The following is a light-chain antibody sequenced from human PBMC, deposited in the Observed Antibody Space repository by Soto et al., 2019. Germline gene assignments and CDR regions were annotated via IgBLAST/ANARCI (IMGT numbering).Light chain of an antibody. V-gene: IGKV3-20*01. Sequence: EIVLTQSPGTLSLSPGERATLSCRASQSVSSSYLGWYQQKPGQAPRLLIYGASSRATGIPDRFSGSGSRTDFTLTISRLEPEDFAVYYCQQYGSSPRTFGQGTKVEIK. J-gene: IGKJ1*01. CDR3: QQYGSSPRT. CDR2: GAS. CDR1: QSVSSSY.